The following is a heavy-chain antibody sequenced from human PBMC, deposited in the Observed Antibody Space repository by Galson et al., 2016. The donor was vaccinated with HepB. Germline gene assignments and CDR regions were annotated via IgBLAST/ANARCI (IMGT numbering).Heavy chain of an antibody. V-gene: IGHV3-21*01. J-gene: IGHJ3*02. CDR2: ISSGSAYR. CDR3: ARMRYSSGWLDGFDI. D-gene: IGHD6-19*01. CDR1: GFMFSGYS. Sequence: SLRLSCAASGFMFSGYSMNWVRQAPGKGLEWVSSISSGSAYRYYADSVKGRFTISRDNAKKSLYLQMNSLRAKDTAVYYCARMRYSSGWLDGFDIWGQGTMVTVAS.